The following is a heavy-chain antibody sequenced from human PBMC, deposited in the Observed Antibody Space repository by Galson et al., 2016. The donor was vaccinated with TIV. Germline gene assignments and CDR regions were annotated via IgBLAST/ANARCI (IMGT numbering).Heavy chain of an antibody. J-gene: IGHJ2*01. Sequence: TLSLTCSVFGGSISNGDYYWTWIRQPPGKGLEWIGYVYYSGATNYNPSLKRRVTLSVDRSTNQFSLRLNSVTAADTAVYYCARAIGKTVEYFGVLISRPYFDLWGRGTLVTVSS. CDR2: VYYSGAT. CDR3: ARAIGKTVEYFGVLISRPYFDL. CDR1: GGSISNGDYY. D-gene: IGHD3-3*01. V-gene: IGHV4-30-4*08.